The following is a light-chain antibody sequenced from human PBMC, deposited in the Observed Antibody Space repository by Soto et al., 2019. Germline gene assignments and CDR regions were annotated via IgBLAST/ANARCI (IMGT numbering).Light chain of an antibody. J-gene: IGLJ2*01. CDR1: SGHRSYA. CDR2: VNSDGSH. V-gene: IGLV4-69*01. Sequence: QPVLTQSPSASASLGGSVKVTCILSSGHRSYAIAWHQQQPEKGPRYLMKVNSDGSHTKGDGIPDRFSGSSSGAERYLTISSLQSEDEADYYCQTWGTGIRVFGGGTKVTVL. CDR3: QTWGTGIRV.